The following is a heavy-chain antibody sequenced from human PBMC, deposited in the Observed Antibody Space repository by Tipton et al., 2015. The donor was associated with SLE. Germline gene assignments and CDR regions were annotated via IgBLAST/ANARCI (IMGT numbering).Heavy chain of an antibody. CDR3: ARTPGGFQGQIGWCFAR. D-gene: IGHD1-14*01. J-gene: IGHJ2*01. CDR1: GGSISSYY. V-gene: IGHV4-59*01. CDR2: IYSSGST. Sequence: TLSLTCTVSGGSISSYYWSWIRQPPGRGLEWIGYIYSSGSTAYNPSLKSRVTISVDTSKNQFSLKLSSVTAADTAVYYCARTPGGFQGQIGWCFARWCRGPLVTVSA.